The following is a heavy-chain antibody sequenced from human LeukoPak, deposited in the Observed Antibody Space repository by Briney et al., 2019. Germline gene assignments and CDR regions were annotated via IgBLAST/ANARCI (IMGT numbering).Heavy chain of an antibody. Sequence: PSETLSLTCTVSGGSISSGGYYWSWIRQHPGKGLEWIGYIYYSGSTYYNPSLKSRVTISVDTSKNQFSLKLSSVTAADMAVYYCARGTTTVTTMGWFDPWGQGTLVTVSS. V-gene: IGHV4-31*03. J-gene: IGHJ5*02. D-gene: IGHD4-17*01. CDR3: ARGTTTVTTMGWFDP. CDR1: GGSISSGGYY. CDR2: IYYSGST.